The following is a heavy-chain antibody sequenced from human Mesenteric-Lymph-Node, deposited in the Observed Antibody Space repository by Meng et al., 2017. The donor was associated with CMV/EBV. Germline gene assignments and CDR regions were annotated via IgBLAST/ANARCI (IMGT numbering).Heavy chain of an antibody. CDR1: GGSISDYY. CDR3: ARERWIDGWEPFDF. J-gene: IGHJ4*02. D-gene: IGHD3-9*01. Sequence: GSLRLSCSVSGGSISDYYWSWIRQTPEKGLEWIGYIYYTGSTNYNPSFKSRVTILLDTSKKQFSLKLSSVTTADAAVYYCARERWIDGWEPFDFWGQGTLVTVSS. CDR2: IYYTGST. V-gene: IGHV4-59*13.